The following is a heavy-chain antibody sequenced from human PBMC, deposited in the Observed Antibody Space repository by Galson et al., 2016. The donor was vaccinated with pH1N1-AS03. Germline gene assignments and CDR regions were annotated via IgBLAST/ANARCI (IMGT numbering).Heavy chain of an antibody. V-gene: IGHV3-30*18. Sequence: SLRLSCAASGFIFSNHGMHWVRQAPGKGLEWVAVISSHGKIDYYADSVRGRFTVSRDNSNNTLYLQMDRLRAEYRAVYYCAKEGSGSVSKFAFDIWGQGTIVTVSS. CDR2: ISSHGKID. D-gene: IGHD3-10*01. J-gene: IGHJ3*02. CDR3: AKEGSGSVSKFAFDI. CDR1: GFIFSNHG.